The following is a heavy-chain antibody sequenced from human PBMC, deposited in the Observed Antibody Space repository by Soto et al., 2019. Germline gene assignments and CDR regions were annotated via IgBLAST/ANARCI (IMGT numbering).Heavy chain of an antibody. D-gene: IGHD4-4*01. V-gene: IGHV3-23*01. CDR1: GFTFSTYA. Sequence: EVQLLESGGGVVQPGGSLRLSCAVSGFTFSTYAMSWVRQAPGKGLEWVSGISGSGGSTYYPDSVKGRFTISRDNSKNTVSLQMNSLRAEDTAVYYCATGRGPETVTTSHDYWGQGTLVTVSS. CDR2: ISGSGGST. CDR3: ATGRGPETVTTSHDY. J-gene: IGHJ4*02.